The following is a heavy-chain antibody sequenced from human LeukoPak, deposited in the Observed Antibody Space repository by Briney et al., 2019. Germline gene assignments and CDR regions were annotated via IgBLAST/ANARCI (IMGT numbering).Heavy chain of an antibody. D-gene: IGHD3-3*01. V-gene: IGHV3-21*04. Sequence: SGGSLRLSCAASGFTFSSYSMNWVHQAPGKGLEWVSSISSSSSYIYYADSVKGRFTISRDNAKNSLYLQMNSLRAEDTAVYYSAKGSNDFWSGYYTAYFDYWGQGTLVTVSS. J-gene: IGHJ4*02. CDR2: ISSSSSYI. CDR1: GFTFSSYS. CDR3: AKGSNDFWSGYYTAYFDY.